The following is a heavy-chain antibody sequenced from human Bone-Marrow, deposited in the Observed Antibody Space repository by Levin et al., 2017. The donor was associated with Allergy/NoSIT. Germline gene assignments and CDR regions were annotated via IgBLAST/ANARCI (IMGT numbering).Heavy chain of an antibody. Sequence: ASVKVSCKASGGTFSSYTISWVRQAPGQGLEWMGRIIPILGIANYAQKFQGRVTITADKSTSTAYMELSSLRSEDTAVYYCARPNYDPTDPYYDYGMDGWGQGTTVTVSS. D-gene: IGHD4/OR15-4a*01. CDR1: GGTFSSYT. CDR3: ARPNYDPTDPYYDYGMDG. V-gene: IGHV1-69*02. CDR2: IIPILGIA. J-gene: IGHJ6*02.